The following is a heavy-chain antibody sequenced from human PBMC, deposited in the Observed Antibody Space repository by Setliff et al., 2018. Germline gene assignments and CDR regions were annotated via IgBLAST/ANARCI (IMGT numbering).Heavy chain of an antibody. J-gene: IGHJ4*02. V-gene: IGHV3-48*04. Sequence: GSLRLSCAASGFTFSGYYMQWVRQAPGKGLEWVSYSSSFGTMIYYADSVKGRFTISKDNAENSLYLQMNSLRAEDTALYYCARGRDYFDHWGQGSLVTVSS. CDR3: ARGRDYFDH. CDR2: SSSFGTMI. CDR1: GFTFSGYY.